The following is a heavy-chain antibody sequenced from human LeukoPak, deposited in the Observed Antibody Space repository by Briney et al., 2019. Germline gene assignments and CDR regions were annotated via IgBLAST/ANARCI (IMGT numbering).Heavy chain of an antibody. J-gene: IGHJ4*02. CDR2: ISGSGGST. CDR3: AIAPATVVVIPYFDY. CDR1: GFTFSSYA. D-gene: IGHD3-22*01. V-gene: IGHV3-23*01. Sequence: GGSLRLSCAASGFTFSSYAMSWVRQARGKGLEWVSSISGSGGSTYYADSVKGRFTISRDNSKNTLYLQMNSLRAEDTAVYYCAIAPATVVVIPYFDYWGQGTLVTVSS.